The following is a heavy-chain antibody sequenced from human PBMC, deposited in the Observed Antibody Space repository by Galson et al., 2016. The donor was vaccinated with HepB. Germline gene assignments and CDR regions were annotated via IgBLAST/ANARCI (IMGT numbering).Heavy chain of an antibody. Sequence: SLRLSCAASGFSFSSYGMHWVRQAPDKGLEWVAFIWHDGSNKYYADSVKGRFTISRDNSKNTLYLQMNNLRAEDTAVYYCAKDPSSGWYKYYPGMDVWGQGTTVTVSS. V-gene: IGHV3-33*06. CDR1: GFSFSSYG. CDR3: AKDPSSGWYKYYPGMDV. CDR2: IWHDGSNK. J-gene: IGHJ6*02. D-gene: IGHD6-19*01.